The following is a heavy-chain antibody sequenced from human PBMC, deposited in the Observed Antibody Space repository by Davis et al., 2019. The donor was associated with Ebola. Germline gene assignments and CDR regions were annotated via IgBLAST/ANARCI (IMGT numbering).Heavy chain of an antibody. Sequence: AASVKVSCKASGYTFTNYGITWVRQTPGQGLEWMGWINPHNGNTNYAQNVQGRVIMTSDTATTTAYMEVGGLRSDDTAVYYCARAQFSPASDHWGQGTLVTVSS. CDR1: GYTFTNYG. J-gene: IGHJ4*02. V-gene: IGHV1-18*04. D-gene: IGHD3-3*01. CDR3: ARAQFSPASDH. CDR2: INPHNGNT.